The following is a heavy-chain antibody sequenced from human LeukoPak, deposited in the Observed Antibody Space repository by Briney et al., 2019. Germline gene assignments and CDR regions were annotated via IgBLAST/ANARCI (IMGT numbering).Heavy chain of an antibody. Sequence: SETLSLTCAVYGGSFSGYYWSWIRQPPGKGLEWIGEINHSGSTNYNPSLKSRVTISVDTSKNQFSLKLSSVTAADTAVYYCARGGDSSGYDYWGQGTLVTVSS. CDR1: GGSFSGYY. V-gene: IGHV4-34*01. J-gene: IGHJ4*02. D-gene: IGHD3-22*01. CDR2: INHSGST. CDR3: ARGGDSSGYDY.